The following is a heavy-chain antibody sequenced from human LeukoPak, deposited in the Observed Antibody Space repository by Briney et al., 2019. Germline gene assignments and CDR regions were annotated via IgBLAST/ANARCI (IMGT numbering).Heavy chain of an antibody. CDR2: IYYSGST. Sequence: SETLSLTCTVSGGSISSSSYYWGWIRQPPGKGPEWIGSIYYSGSTYYNPSLKSRVTISVDTSKNQFSLKLTSVTAADTAVYYCAREVAGCSGGSCYSTIDYWGQGTLVTVSS. D-gene: IGHD2-15*01. CDR1: GGSISSSSYY. CDR3: AREVAGCSGGSCYSTIDY. J-gene: IGHJ4*02. V-gene: IGHV4-39*07.